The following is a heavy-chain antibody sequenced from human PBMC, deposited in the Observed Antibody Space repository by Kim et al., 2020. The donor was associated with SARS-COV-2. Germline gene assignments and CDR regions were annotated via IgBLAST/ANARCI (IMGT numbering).Heavy chain of an antibody. Sequence: DGSNKYYSDSVKGRFTISRDNSKNTLYLQMNSLRAEDTAVYYCARDRYKSWGQGTLVTVSS. CDR2: DGSNK. CDR3: ARDRYKS. V-gene: IGHV3-30-3*01. J-gene: IGHJ5*02. D-gene: IGHD3-16*02.